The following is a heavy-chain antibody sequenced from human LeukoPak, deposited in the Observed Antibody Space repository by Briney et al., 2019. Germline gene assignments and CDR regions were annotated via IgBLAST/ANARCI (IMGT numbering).Heavy chain of an antibody. Sequence: HTGGSLRLSCAASGFSFSNSWMSWVRQAPGKGLEWVANIKQDGSEKYYVDSVKGRFTISRDNAKNSLYLQMNSLRAEDTAVYYCASMKFRKVIKVWRYMDVWGKGTTVTVSS. CDR2: IKQDGSEK. V-gene: IGHV3-7*01. J-gene: IGHJ6*03. D-gene: IGHD3-22*01. CDR1: GFSFSNSW. CDR3: ASMKFRKVIKVWRYMDV.